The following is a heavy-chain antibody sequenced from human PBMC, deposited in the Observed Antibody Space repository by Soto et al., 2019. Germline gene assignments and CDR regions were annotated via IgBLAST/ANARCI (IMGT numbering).Heavy chain of an antibody. CDR3: ARDSPSDYCDSSGSSGMEEDY. J-gene: IGHJ4*02. V-gene: IGHV1-69*06. D-gene: IGHD3-22*01. CDR1: GGTFSSYA. CDR2: IIPIFGTA. Sequence: QVQLVQSGAEVKKPGSSVKVSCKASGGTFSSYAISWVRQAPGQGLEWMGGIIPIFGTANYAQKFQGRVTSTADKSTSTVYMELSSLRSEDTAVYYCARDSPSDYCDSSGSSGMEEDYWGQGTLVSVSS.